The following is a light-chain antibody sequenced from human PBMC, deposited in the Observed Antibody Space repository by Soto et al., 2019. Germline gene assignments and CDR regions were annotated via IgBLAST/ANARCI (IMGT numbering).Light chain of an antibody. CDR3: HQYYSYLLT. CDR1: QGISSY. CDR2: AAS. J-gene: IGKJ4*01. V-gene: IGKV1-8*01. Sequence: AIRMTQSPSSFSASTGDRVTMTCRAIQGISSYLAWYQQKPGKAPKLLIYAASTLQSGVPSRFSGSGSGTDFTLTISCLQSEDFATYYCHQYYSYLLTFGGGTKVEIK.